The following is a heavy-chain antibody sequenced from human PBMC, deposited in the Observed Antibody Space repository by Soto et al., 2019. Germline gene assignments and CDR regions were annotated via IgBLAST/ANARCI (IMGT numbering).Heavy chain of an antibody. CDR2: INPSGGST. D-gene: IGHD3-10*01. Sequence: ASVKVSCKASGYTFTSYYMHWVRQAPGQGLEWMGIINPSGGSTSYAQKFQGRVTMTRDTSTSTVYMELSSLRSEDTAVYYCARDAHGSGSIRSEYYYYGMDVWGQGTTVTVSS. CDR3: ARDAHGSGSIRSEYYYYGMDV. J-gene: IGHJ6*02. CDR1: GYTFTSYY. V-gene: IGHV1-46*01.